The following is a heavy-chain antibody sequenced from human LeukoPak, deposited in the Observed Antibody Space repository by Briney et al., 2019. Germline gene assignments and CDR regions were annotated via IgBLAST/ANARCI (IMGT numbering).Heavy chain of an antibody. V-gene: IGHV3-23*01. CDR1: GFTFSSYA. D-gene: IGHD1-26*01. J-gene: IGHJ4*02. Sequence: GGSLRLSCAASGFTFSSYAMSWVRQAPGKGLEWVSAISGSGGSTYYADSVKGRFTISRDNSKNTLYLQMNSLRAEDTDVYYCAKDVVGATTVDYWGQGTLVTVSS. CDR2: ISGSGGST. CDR3: AKDVVGATTVDY.